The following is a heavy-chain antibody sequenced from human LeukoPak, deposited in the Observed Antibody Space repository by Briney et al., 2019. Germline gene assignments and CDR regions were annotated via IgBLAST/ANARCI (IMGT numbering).Heavy chain of an antibody. V-gene: IGHV1-18*01. Sequence: ASVKVSCKASGYTFTSYGISWVRQAPGQGLEWMGWISAYNGNTNYAQKLQGRVTMTTDTSTSTAYMELRSLRSDDTAVYYCASLQDSSGYYLIDAFDIWGQGTMVTVSS. J-gene: IGHJ3*02. CDR3: ASLQDSSGYYLIDAFDI. CDR1: GYTFTSYG. D-gene: IGHD3-22*01. CDR2: ISAYNGNT.